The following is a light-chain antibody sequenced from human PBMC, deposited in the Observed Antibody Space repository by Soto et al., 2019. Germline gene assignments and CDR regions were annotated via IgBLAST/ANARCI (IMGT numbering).Light chain of an antibody. Sequence: DAQRTQSPATLSASVGDRGTITCPASQSITNWLAWYQLKPGKAPNLLIHQASNLHSGLSSRFTGSGSGTAFALTLTSLQPEDFATYYCQQYKSYWTFGQGTKVDIK. J-gene: IGKJ1*01. CDR3: QQYKSYWT. CDR1: QSITNW. V-gene: IGKV1-5*03. CDR2: QAS.